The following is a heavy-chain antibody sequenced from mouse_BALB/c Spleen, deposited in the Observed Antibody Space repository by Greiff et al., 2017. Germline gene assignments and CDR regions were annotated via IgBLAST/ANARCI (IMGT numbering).Heavy chain of an antibody. CDR2: IWSGGST. J-gene: IGHJ2*01. V-gene: IGHV2-2*02. Sequence: VQLVESGPGLVQPSQSLSITCTVSGFSLTSYGVHWVRQSPGKGLEWLGVIWSGGSTDYNAAFISRLSISKDNSKSQVFFKMNSLQANDTAIYYCARRGVRDGEHFDYWGQGTTLTVSS. CDR1: GFSLTSYG. CDR3: ARRGVRDGEHFDY. D-gene: IGHD2-14*01.